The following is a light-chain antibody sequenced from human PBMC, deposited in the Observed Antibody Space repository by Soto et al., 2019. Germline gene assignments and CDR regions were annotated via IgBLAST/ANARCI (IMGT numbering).Light chain of an antibody. V-gene: IGLV1-44*01. Sequence: QSVLTQPPSASGTPGQTVTMSCSGSTSNIGTNTVTWYQQLPGSAPKVLIYVNNQRRSGVPDRFSGSKSGTSAFLAITGLQSEDEADYYCATWDDNLNGSVFGEGTKLTVL. CDR2: VNN. CDR3: ATWDDNLNGSV. J-gene: IGLJ2*01. CDR1: TSNIGTNT.